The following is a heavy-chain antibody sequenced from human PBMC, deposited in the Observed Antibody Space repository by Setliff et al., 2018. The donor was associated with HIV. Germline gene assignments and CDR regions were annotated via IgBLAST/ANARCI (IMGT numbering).Heavy chain of an antibody. J-gene: IGHJ5*01. Sequence: ASVKVSCKTSGYIFNAYAITWVRQAPGQGLEWMGWISPYNGDIKYAQKVQGRVTVTIDTSATTAYMEVMSLTPDDTAVYYCARGPKLMIPTSNWFDSWGQGTPVTVSS. CDR1: GYIFNAYA. CDR3: ARGPKLMIPTSNWFDS. V-gene: IGHV1-18*01. CDR2: ISPYNGDI. D-gene: IGHD3-22*01.